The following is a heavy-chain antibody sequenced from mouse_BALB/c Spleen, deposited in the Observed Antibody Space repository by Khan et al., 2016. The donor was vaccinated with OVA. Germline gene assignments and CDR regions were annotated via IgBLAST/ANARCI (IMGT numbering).Heavy chain of an antibody. CDR1: GFSLTSFA. CDR3: AKHQIPLSMDS. Sequence: VQLQESGPDLVAPSQSLSITCSVSGFSLTSFAIHWVRQPPGKGLEWLVVIWSDGRTTYNSSLKSRLSISKDNSKSPVFLKINSLQTDDTAMYYCAKHQIPLSMDSWGQGTSVTVAS. CDR2: IWSDGRT. J-gene: IGHJ4*01. V-gene: IGHV2-6-2*01.